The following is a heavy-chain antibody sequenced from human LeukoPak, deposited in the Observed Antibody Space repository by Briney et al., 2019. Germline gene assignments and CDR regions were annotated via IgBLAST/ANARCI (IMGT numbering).Heavy chain of an antibody. CDR3: ATPGIAVAGFDY. CDR1: GFTFSSYG. J-gene: IGHJ4*02. CDR2: IWYDGSNK. D-gene: IGHD6-19*01. V-gene: IGHV3-33*01. Sequence: GRSLRLSCAASGFTFSSYGMHWVCQAPGKGLEWVAVIWYDGSNKYYADSVKGGFTISRDNSKNTLYLQMNSLRAEDTAVYYCATPGIAVAGFDYWGQGTMVADSS.